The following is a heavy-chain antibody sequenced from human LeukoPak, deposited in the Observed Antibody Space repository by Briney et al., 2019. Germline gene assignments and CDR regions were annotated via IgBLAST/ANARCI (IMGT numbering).Heavy chain of an antibody. D-gene: IGHD1-26*01. CDR2: ISYDGSNK. CDR3: AKAGGSYYFDY. Sequence: PGGSLRLSCAASGFTFSSYAMHWVRQAPGKGLEWVAVISYDGSNKYYADSVKGRFTISRDNSKNTLYLQMNSLRAEDTAVYYCAKAGGSYYFDYWGQGTLVTVSS. V-gene: IGHV3-30*04. J-gene: IGHJ4*02. CDR1: GFTFSSYA.